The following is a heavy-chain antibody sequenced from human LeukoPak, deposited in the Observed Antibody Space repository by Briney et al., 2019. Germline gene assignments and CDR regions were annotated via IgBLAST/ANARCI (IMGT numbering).Heavy chain of an antibody. Sequence: PGGSLRLSCAASGFTFSSYWMSWVRQAPGKGLEWVANIKQDGSEKYYVDPVKGRFTISRDNAKNTLYLQMNSLRAEDTAVYYCARGKIAADYYYYYMDVWGKGTTVTVSS. V-gene: IGHV3-7*01. CDR1: GFTFSSYW. CDR2: IKQDGSEK. D-gene: IGHD6-13*01. CDR3: ARGKIAADYYYYYMDV. J-gene: IGHJ6*03.